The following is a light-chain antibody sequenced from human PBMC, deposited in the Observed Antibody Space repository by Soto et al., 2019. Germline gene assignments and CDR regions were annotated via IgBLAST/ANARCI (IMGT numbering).Light chain of an antibody. CDR2: STN. V-gene: IGLV8-61*01. Sequence: QTVVTQEPSFSVSPGGTVTLTCGLISGSVSTSYYPSWYQHTPGQAPRTLISSTNTRSSGVPDRFSGSILGNKAALTITGAHADRESDYYCGLYMGRGTYVCGVGIKLTVL. CDR3: GLYMGRGTYV. CDR1: SGSVSTSYY. J-gene: IGLJ3*02.